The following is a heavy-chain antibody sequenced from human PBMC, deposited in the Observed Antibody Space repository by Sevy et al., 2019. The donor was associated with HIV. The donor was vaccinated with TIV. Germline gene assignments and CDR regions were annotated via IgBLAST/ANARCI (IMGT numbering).Heavy chain of an antibody. Sequence: SETLSLTCTVSGGSISSYYWSWIRQPPGKGLEWIGYIYYSGSTNYNPSLKSRVTISVDTSKNQFSLKLSSVTAADTAEYYCARDNPAFDSGWNHYNGMDVWGQGTTVTVSS. D-gene: IGHD6-19*01. J-gene: IGHJ6*02. CDR2: IYYSGST. CDR1: GGSISSYY. CDR3: ARDNPAFDSGWNHYNGMDV. V-gene: IGHV4-59*01.